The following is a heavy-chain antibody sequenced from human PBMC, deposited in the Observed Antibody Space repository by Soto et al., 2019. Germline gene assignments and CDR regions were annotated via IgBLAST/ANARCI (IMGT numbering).Heavy chain of an antibody. J-gene: IGHJ6*02. CDR3: AKDLGYCSSSTCSPPYGMDV. V-gene: IGHV3-23*01. D-gene: IGHD2-2*01. CDR1: GFTFSSYA. CDR2: ISGSGSST. Sequence: GGSLRLSCAASGFTFSSYAMNWVRQAPGKGLEWVSAISGSGSSTNYADSVKGRFTISRDNSKNTLYLQMNSLRAEDTAVYYCAKDLGYCSSSTCSPPYGMDVWGQGTTVTVSS.